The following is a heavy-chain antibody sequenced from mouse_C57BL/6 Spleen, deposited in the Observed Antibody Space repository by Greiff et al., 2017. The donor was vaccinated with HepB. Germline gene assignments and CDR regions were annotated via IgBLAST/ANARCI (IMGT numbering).Heavy chain of an antibody. J-gene: IGHJ3*01. D-gene: IGHD2-12*01. V-gene: IGHV1-55*01. CDR3: ARQGNYYSPWFAY. CDR2: IYPGSGST. CDR1: GYTFTSYW. Sequence: QVQLQQPGAELVKPGASVKMSCKASGYTFTSYWITWVKQRPGQGLEWIGDIYPGSGSTNYNEKFKSKATLTVDTSSSTAYMQLSSLTSEDSAVYYSARQGNYYSPWFAYWGQGTLVTVSA.